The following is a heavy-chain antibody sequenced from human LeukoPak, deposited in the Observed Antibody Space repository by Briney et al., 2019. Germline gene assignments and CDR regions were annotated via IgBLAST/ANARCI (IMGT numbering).Heavy chain of an antibody. Sequence: GGSLRLSCSASGFTFNNYPMSWVRQAPGKGLEWISVISGSSVDTASAEYVKGRFTISRDNSRNTLYLQMNSLRAEDTAVYYCAKGTSGYSYVKNYWGQGTLVTVSS. V-gene: IGHV3-23*01. J-gene: IGHJ4*02. CDR1: GFTFNNYP. CDR2: ISGSSVDT. CDR3: AKGTSGYSYVKNY. D-gene: IGHD5-18*01.